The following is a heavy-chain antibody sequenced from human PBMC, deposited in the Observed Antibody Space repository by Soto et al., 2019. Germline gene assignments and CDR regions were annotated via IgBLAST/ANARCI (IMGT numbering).Heavy chain of an antibody. D-gene: IGHD6-19*01. CDR3: AKDLQMGSGCFDY. J-gene: IGHJ4*02. Sequence: PGGSLRLSCAASGFTFSSYAMSWVRQAPGQGLEWVSVISGSGGSTYYADSVKGRFTISRDNSKNTLYLQMNSLRAEDTAVYYCAKDLQMGSGCFDYWGQGTLVTVSS. V-gene: IGHV3-23*01. CDR2: ISGSGGST. CDR1: GFTFSSYA.